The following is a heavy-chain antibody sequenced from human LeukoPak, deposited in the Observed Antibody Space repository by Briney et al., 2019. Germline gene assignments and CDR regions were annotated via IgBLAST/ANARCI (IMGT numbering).Heavy chain of an antibody. CDR1: GFTFSNYG. CDR3: ARDLEDSSPFGAFDM. V-gene: IGHV3-33*01. J-gene: IGHJ3*02. D-gene: IGHD3-22*01. CDR2: TWFDGIRK. Sequence: PGRSLRLSCAASGFTFSNYGMHWVRQVPGKGLEWVAATWFDGIRKYYADSVKGRLTISRDNSKNTLYLQMNSLRAEDTAVYYCARDLEDSSPFGAFDMWGQGTMVTVSS.